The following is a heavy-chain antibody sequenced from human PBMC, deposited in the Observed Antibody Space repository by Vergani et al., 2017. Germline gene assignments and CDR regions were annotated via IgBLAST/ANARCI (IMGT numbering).Heavy chain of an antibody. CDR1: GYTFTSYY. CDR2: INPSGGST. D-gene: IGHD2-2*01. J-gene: IGHJ4*02. V-gene: IGHV1-46*01. Sequence: QVQLVQSGAEVKKPGASVKVSCKASGYTFTSYYMHWVRQAPGQGLEWMGIINPSGGSTSYAQKFQGRVTMTRDTSTSTVYMELSSLSSEDTAVYYCATSTSTYYFDYWGQGTLVTVSS. CDR3: ATSTSTYYFDY.